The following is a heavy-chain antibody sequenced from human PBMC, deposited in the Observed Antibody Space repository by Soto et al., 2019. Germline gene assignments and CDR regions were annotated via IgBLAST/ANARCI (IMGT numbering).Heavy chain of an antibody. Sequence: EVQLVESGGGLVKPGGSLRLSCAASGFSFSTYSMNWVRQAPGKGLEWVSSIIGSSTYIFYADSVKGRFTISRDNAKNSLYLQMNSLRAEDTAVYYCARVVPNWNFDSWGQGTLVTVSS. CDR1: GFSFSTYS. V-gene: IGHV3-21*03. D-gene: IGHD1-1*01. J-gene: IGHJ4*02. CDR2: IIGSSTYI. CDR3: ARVVPNWNFDS.